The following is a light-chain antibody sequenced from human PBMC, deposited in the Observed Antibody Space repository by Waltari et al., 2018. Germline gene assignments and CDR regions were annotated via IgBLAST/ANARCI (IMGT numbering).Light chain of an antibody. CDR3: LIWHSGAYV. J-gene: IGLJ1*01. Sequence: QAVLTQPSSLSASPGASASLTCTLRSDINVGAYRIYWYQQKPGSPPQYLLRHKSDSDKQRGSGVPSRCSGSKDASANAGILVISGLQSEDEADYYCLIWHSGAYVFGTGTKVTVL. CDR2: HKSDSDK. V-gene: IGLV5-45*03. CDR1: SDINVGAYR.